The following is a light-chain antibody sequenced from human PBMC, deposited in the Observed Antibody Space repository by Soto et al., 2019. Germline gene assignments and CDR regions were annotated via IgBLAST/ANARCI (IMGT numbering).Light chain of an antibody. CDR2: NGY. Sequence: QSVLTQPASVSGSPGQSSTISCTGTSSDVGAYNFVSWHQQHPGKAPNLMIYNGYGRPSGISYRLSGSKSGNTASLTISGLQGEDEADYYCSAYTVSRTYVFGTGTKVTVL. V-gene: IGLV2-14*03. CDR3: SAYTVSRTYV. CDR1: SSDVGAYNF. J-gene: IGLJ1*01.